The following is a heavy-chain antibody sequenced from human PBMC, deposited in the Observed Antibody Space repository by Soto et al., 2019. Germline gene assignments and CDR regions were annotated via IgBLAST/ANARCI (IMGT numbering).Heavy chain of an antibody. CDR2: IHDSGSS. D-gene: IGHD3-3*01. J-gene: IGHJ5*02. V-gene: IGHV4-4*07. CDR1: GGSISNYY. CDR3: ARDYDFWSGYPNWFVP. Sequence: QVQLQASGPGLVKPSETLSLRCTVSGGSISNYYWSWIRRPAGKGLEWIGRIHDSGSSNYNPSLKGRGTMSVDTSKNQFSLKLRSATAADTAVYYCARDYDFWSGYPNWFVPWGQGTLVTVSS.